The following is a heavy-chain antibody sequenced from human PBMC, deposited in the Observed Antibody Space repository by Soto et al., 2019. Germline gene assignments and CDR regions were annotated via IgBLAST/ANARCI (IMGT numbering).Heavy chain of an antibody. V-gene: IGHV4-31*03. Sequence: SETLSLTCTVSGGSISSGGYYWSCIRQHPGKGLEWIGYIYYSGSTYYNPSLKSRDTISVDTSKNQFSLKLSSVTAADTAVYYCARTGTTRTLDYWGQGTLVTVSS. CDR2: IYYSGST. D-gene: IGHD1-7*01. CDR3: ARTGTTRTLDY. CDR1: GGSISSGGYY. J-gene: IGHJ4*02.